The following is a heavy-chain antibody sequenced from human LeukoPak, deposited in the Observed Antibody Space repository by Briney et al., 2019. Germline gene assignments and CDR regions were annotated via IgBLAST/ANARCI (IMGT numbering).Heavy chain of an antibody. CDR3: ASGQDYYDSSGYYVY. J-gene: IGHJ4*02. D-gene: IGHD3-22*01. Sequence: PGGSLRLSCAASGFTFSSYAMSWVRQAPGKGLEWVAVISYDGSNKYYADSVKGRFTISRDNSKNTLYLQMNSLRAEDTAVYYCASGQDYYDSSGYYVYWGQGTLVTVSS. CDR1: GFTFSSYA. CDR2: ISYDGSNK. V-gene: IGHV3-30-3*01.